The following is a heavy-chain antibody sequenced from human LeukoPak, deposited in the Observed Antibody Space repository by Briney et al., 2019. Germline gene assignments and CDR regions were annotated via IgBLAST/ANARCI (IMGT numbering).Heavy chain of an antibody. Sequence: GASLKISCKGSGYSFTSYWIGWVRQMPGKGLEWMGIIYPGDSDTRYSPSFQGQVTISADKSISTAYLQWSSLKASDTAMYYCARSEGYCSGGSCYSANWFDPWGQGTLVTVSS. D-gene: IGHD2-15*01. J-gene: IGHJ5*02. CDR3: ARSEGYCSGGSCYSANWFDP. CDR2: IYPGDSDT. CDR1: GYSFTSYW. V-gene: IGHV5-51*01.